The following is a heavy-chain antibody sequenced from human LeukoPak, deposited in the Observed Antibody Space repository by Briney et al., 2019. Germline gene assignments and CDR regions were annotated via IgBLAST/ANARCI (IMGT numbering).Heavy chain of an antibody. D-gene: IGHD5-18*01. CDR2: INWNGGST. CDR3: ARETKYSYVFDS. Sequence: GGSLRLSCEVSGFTLNEHGMSWVRQAAGKGLEWVSDINWNGGSTRYAESVRGRFTMSRDDAKNTLYLQMSSLRAEDTALYYCARETKYSYVFDSWGQGTLVTVSS. V-gene: IGHV3-20*04. CDR1: GFTLNEHG. J-gene: IGHJ5*01.